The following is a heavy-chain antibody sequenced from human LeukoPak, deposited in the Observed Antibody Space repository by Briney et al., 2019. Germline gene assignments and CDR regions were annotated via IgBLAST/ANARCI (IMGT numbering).Heavy chain of an antibody. D-gene: IGHD1-26*01. CDR1: GFSFSDFY. Sequence: GGSLRLSCAASGFSFSDFYMFWIRQAPGMGLEWISYIGTRSNPIYYADSVKGRFTISRDDAKNSLYLQMNSLRDEDTAVYFCAREARGSGRDFDYWGQGILVTVSS. CDR3: AREARGSGRDFDY. CDR2: IGTRSNPI. J-gene: IGHJ4*02. V-gene: IGHV3-11*01.